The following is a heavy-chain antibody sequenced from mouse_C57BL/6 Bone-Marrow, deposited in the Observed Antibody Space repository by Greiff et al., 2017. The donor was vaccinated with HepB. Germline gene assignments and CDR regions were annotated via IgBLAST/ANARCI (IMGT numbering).Heavy chain of an antibody. J-gene: IGHJ2*01. Sequence: VQLQQSGAELVKPGASVKLSCKASGYTFTSYWMQWVKQRPGQGLEWIGEIDPSDSYTNYTQKFKGKATLTVDTSSSTAYMQLSSLTSEDSAVYYWYYCSRYYWGQGTTLTVSS. V-gene: IGHV1-50*01. CDR3: YYCSRYY. D-gene: IGHD1-1*01. CDR1: GYTFTSYW. CDR2: IDPSDSYT.